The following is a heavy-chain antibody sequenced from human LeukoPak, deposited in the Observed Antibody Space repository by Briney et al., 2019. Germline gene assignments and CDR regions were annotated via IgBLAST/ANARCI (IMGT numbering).Heavy chain of an antibody. CDR2: IYYSGST. D-gene: IGHD7-27*01. CDR1: GGSISSSSYY. V-gene: IGHV4-39*07. Sequence: NPSETLSLTCTVSGGSISSSSYYWGWIRQPPGKGLEWIGSIYYSGSTYYNPSLKSRVTISLDTSKNQFSLKLSSVTAADTAVYYCARKRPWGLSRYFDYWGQGTLVTVSS. J-gene: IGHJ4*02. CDR3: ARKRPWGLSRYFDY.